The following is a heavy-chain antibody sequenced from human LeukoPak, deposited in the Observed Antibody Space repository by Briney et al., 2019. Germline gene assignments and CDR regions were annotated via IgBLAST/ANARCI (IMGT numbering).Heavy chain of an antibody. Sequence: SETLSLTCAVPGGSISSSNWWSWVRQPPGKGLEWIGEIYHSGSTNYNPSLKSRVTISVDKSKNQFSLKLSSVTAADTAVYYCARDAETAVAGTEGDYWGQGTLVTVSS. J-gene: IGHJ4*02. CDR1: GGSISSSNW. D-gene: IGHD6-19*01. CDR2: IYHSGST. CDR3: ARDAETAVAGTEGDY. V-gene: IGHV4-4*02.